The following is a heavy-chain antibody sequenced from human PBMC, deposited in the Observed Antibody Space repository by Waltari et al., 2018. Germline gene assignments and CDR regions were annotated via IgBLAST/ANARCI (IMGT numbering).Heavy chain of an antibody. CDR3: ARADSRWYNFDY. CDR2: ISSSSSYI. Sequence: EVQLVESGGGVVKPGGSLRLSCAASGFHFSSYSMNWVRQAPGKGLEWVSSISSSSSYISYADSVKGRFTISRYNAKNSLYLQMNSLRAEDTAVYYCARADSRWYNFDYWGQGTLVTVSS. V-gene: IGHV3-21*04. D-gene: IGHD6-13*01. CDR1: GFHFSSYS. J-gene: IGHJ4*02.